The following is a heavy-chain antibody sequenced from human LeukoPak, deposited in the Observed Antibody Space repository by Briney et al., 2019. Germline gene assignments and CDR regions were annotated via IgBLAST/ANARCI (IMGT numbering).Heavy chain of an antibody. CDR3: ACSSGYDAFDI. CDR2: INHSGST. D-gene: IGHD3-22*01. Sequence: SETLSLTCAVYGGSFSGYYWSWIRQPPGKGLEWIGEINHSGSTNYNPSLKSRVTISVDTSKNQFSLKLSSVTAADTAVYCCACSSGYDAFDIWGQGTMVTVSS. J-gene: IGHJ3*02. CDR1: GGSFSGYY. V-gene: IGHV4-34*01.